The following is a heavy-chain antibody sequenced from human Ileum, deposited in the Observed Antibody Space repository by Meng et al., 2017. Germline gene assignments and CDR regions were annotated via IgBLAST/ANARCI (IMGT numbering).Heavy chain of an antibody. CDR3: TNDRLNH. D-gene: IGHD1-1*01. CDR2: INSDGSSM. V-gene: IGHV3-74*01. CDR1: GFTLSSYW. Sequence: EVQLVESGGDLVQTGGSLRLSCAASGFTLSSYWMHWVRQVPGKGLVWVSRINSDGSSMAYADSVKGRFTISRDNAKNTVYLQMNSLRAEDSALYYCTNDRLNHWGQGALVTVSS. J-gene: IGHJ1*01.